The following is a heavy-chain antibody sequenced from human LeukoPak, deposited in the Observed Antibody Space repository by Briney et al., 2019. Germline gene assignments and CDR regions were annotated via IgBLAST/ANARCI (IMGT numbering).Heavy chain of an antibody. V-gene: IGHV1-69*02. CDR1: VGTFSSYT. D-gene: IGHD2-21*02. CDR2: IIPILGIA. Sequence: ASVKVSCMASVGTFSSYTISWVRQAPRQGLERMGRIIPILGIANYAQKFQGRVTITADNSASTEYMELRSLRAGDTALYYCARGSIVVVTAISDAFDIWGQGTMVTVSS. J-gene: IGHJ3*02. CDR3: ARGSIVVVTAISDAFDI.